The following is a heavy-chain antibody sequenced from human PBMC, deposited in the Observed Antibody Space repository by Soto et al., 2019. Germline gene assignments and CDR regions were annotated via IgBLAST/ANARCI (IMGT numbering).Heavy chain of an antibody. Sequence: ASVKVSCKASGYTFTSYAMHWVRQAPGQRLEWMGWINAGNGNAKYSQKFQGRVTITRDTSASTAYMELSSLRSEDTAVYYCARVSPSITMRAQYFQHWGQGTLVTVSS. D-gene: IGHD3-22*01. CDR2: INAGNGNA. V-gene: IGHV1-3*01. J-gene: IGHJ1*01. CDR3: ARVSPSITMRAQYFQH. CDR1: GYTFTSYA.